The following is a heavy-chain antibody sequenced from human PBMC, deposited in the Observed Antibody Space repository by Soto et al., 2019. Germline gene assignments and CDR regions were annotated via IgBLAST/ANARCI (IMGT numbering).Heavy chain of an antibody. CDR3: GKASTYPLDGVDV. J-gene: IGHJ6*02. CDR2: ISVSGANT. Sequence: EVRLLESGGGLVHPGGSLRLSCVASGFKFSSYALTWVRQAPGKGLEWVSVISVSGANTYYADSVKGRFTISRDNSKNTLYLQMNSLRAEDTAIYYCGKASTYPLDGVDVWGQGTTVTVSS. V-gene: IGHV3-23*01. CDR1: GFKFSSYA. D-gene: IGHD3-16*01.